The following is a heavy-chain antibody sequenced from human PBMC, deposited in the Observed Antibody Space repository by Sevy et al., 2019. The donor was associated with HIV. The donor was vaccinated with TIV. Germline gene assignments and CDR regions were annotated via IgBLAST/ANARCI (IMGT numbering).Heavy chain of an antibody. D-gene: IGHD2-15*01. CDR1: EFTFSSYA. CDR3: AKGYCSGATCPRDYYYYGMDV. J-gene: IGHJ6*02. CDR2: ISGSGRFT. Sequence: GGSLRLSCSASEFTFSSYAMSWVRQAPGKGLEWVSSISGSGRFTYYADFVEGRFIYSRDNSKKTLSVQMNSLRAEDSAVYYCAKGYCSGATCPRDYYYYGMDVWGQGTTVTVSS. V-gene: IGHV3-23*01.